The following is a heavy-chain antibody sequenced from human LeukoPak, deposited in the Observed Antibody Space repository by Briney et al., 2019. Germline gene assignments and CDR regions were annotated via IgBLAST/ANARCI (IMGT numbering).Heavy chain of an antibody. J-gene: IGHJ4*02. CDR3: ARGSYYYDSSGYAYPW. D-gene: IGHD3-22*01. Sequence: ASVKVSCKASGGTFSSYAISWVRQAPGQGLEWMGGIILIFGTANYAQKFQGRVTITADESTSTAYMELSSLRSEDTAVYYCARGSYYYDSSGYAYPWWGQGTLVTVSS. CDR1: GGTFSSYA. V-gene: IGHV1-69*13. CDR2: IILIFGTA.